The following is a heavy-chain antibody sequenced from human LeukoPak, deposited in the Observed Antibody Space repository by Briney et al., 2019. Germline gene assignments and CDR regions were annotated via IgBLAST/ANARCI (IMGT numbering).Heavy chain of an antibody. J-gene: IGHJ6*03. V-gene: IGHV3-23*01. CDR3: ARGNDGSGSPSYYFYYMDG. CDR2: ISGSGGST. D-gene: IGHD3-10*01. CDR1: GFTFSSYA. Sequence: GGSLRLSCAASGFTFSSYAMSWVRQAPGKGLEWVSSISGSGGSTYYADSVKGRFTISRDNSKNTLYLQMNSLRSEDTAVYYCARGNDGSGSPSYYFYYMDGWGKGTTVTISS.